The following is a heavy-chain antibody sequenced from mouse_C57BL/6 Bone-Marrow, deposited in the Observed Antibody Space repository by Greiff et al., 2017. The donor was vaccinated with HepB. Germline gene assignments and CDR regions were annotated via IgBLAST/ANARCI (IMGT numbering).Heavy chain of an antibody. J-gene: IGHJ3*01. V-gene: IGHV5-9*01. CDR1: GFTFSSHT. CDR3: ARHGPWFAY. Sequence: EVKLVESGGGLVKPGGSLKLSCAASGFTFSSHTMSWVRQTPEQRLEWVATISGGGGNTYYPDSVKGRFTISRDNAKNTLYVQMSSLRSEDAALYYCARHGPWFAYWGQGTLVTVSA. CDR2: ISGGGGNT.